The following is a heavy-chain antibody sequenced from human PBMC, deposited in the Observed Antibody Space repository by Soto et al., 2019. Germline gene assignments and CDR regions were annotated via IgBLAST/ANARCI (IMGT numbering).Heavy chain of an antibody. CDR3: ARGLGP. D-gene: IGHD3-10*01. V-gene: IGHV4-31*02. CDR1: GGSISSSGYN. Sequence: SETPSLTCTVSGGSISSSGYNWSWIRQHPGKGLEWIGYIYYSGSTYYNPSLKSRVTISVDRSKNQFSLKLNSVTAADTAVYYCARGLGPWGQGTLVTVSS. J-gene: IGHJ5*02. CDR2: IYYSGST.